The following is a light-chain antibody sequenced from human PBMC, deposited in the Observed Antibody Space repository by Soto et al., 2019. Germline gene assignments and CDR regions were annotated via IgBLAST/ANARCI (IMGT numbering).Light chain of an antibody. J-gene: IGKJ1*01. CDR1: QTISSW. Sequence: EIELTQSPSSLSGSVGDRVTITCRASQTISSWLAWYQQKPGKAPKLLIYKASTLKSGVPSGFSGSGSGTDFTLAISSLQPEDFTTYYCQQSYGIPQTFGPGTKVDIK. CDR2: KAS. CDR3: QQSYGIPQT. V-gene: IGKV1-5*03.